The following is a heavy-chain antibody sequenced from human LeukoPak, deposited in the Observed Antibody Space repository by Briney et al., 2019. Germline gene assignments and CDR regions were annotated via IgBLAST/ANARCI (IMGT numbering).Heavy chain of an antibody. V-gene: IGHV3-30-3*01. J-gene: IGHJ4*02. CDR3: AKDSVGRNFDWPWDY. CDR2: ISYDGSNK. Sequence: GGSLRLSCAASGFTLSSYAMHWVRQAPGKGLEWVAVISYDGSNKYYADSVKGRFTISRDNSKNTLYLQMNSLRAEDTAVYYCAKDSVGRNFDWPWDYWGQGTLVTVSS. CDR1: GFTLSSYA. D-gene: IGHD3-9*01.